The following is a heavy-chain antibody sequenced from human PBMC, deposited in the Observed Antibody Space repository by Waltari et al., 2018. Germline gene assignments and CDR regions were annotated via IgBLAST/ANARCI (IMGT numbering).Heavy chain of an antibody. CDR2: IYTSGST. D-gene: IGHD3-3*01. Sequence: QVQLQESGPGLVKPSETLSLTCTVSGGSISSYYWSWIRQPAGKGLEWIGRIYTSGSTNYNPSLKSRVTMSVDTSKNQFSLKLSSVTAADTAVYYCARQNYDFWSGYYPFDYWGQGTLVTVSS. CDR3: ARQNYDFWSGYYPFDY. CDR1: GGSISSYY. J-gene: IGHJ4*02. V-gene: IGHV4-4*07.